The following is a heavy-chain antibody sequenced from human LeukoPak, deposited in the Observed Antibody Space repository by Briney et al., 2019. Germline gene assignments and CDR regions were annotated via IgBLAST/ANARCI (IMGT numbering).Heavy chain of an antibody. D-gene: IGHD5-18*01. CDR2: IGTSNSDR. V-gene: IGHV3-21*01. CDR3: AREVAIGRAAMEGLLH. CDR1: GFSFSYQG. J-gene: IGHJ4*02. Sequence: PGGSLRLSCAGSGFSFSYQGMTWVRQAPGKGLEWVSSIGTSNSDRYYADSVKGRFTISRDNAKNSLYLQMNSLRGEDTAVYYCAREVAIGRAAMEGLLHWGQGTLVTVSS.